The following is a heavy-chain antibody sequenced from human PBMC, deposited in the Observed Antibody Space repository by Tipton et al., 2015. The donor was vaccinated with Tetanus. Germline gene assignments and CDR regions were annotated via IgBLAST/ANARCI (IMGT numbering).Heavy chain of an antibody. CDR1: GFSFSAYE. CDR2: ISNVGASI. J-gene: IGHJ4*02. Sequence: TASGFSFSAYEMSWVRQAPGMGLEGVAYISNVGASIYYAESVQGRFTISRDNAKNAVHLQMNSLRAGDTAVYCCARHAFSSGCFDWWGQGTLVTGSS. D-gene: IGHD6-25*01. CDR3: ARHAFSSGCFDW. V-gene: IGHV3-48*03.